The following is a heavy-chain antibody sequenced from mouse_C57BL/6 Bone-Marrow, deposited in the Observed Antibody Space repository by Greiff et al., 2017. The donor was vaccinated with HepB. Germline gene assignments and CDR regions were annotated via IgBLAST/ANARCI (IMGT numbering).Heavy chain of an antibody. CDR2: FHPYNDDT. D-gene: IGHD1-1*01. V-gene: IGHV1-47*01. J-gene: IGHJ3*01. CDR3: ARGSYGSSYKAWFAY. CDR1: GYTFTTYP. Sequence: QVQLKESGSELVKPGASVKMSCKASGYTFTTYPIEWMKQNHGKSLEWIGNFHPYNDDTKYNEKFKGKATLTVEKSSSTVYLELSRLTSDDSAVYYCARGSYGSSYKAWFAYWGQGTLVTVSA.